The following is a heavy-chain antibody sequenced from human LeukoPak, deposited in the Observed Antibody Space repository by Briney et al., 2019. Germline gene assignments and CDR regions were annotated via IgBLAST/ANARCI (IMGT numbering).Heavy chain of an antibody. J-gene: IGHJ3*02. CDR2: IYTSGST. D-gene: IGHD2-2*01. CDR1: GSISGYY. Sequence: SETLSLTCTVSGSISGYYWSWIRQPPGKGLEWIGYIYTSGSTNYNPSLESRVTISVDTSKNQFSLDLSSVTAADTAVYYCARQKCTSASCLTKNALDIWGQGTMVTVSS. V-gene: IGHV4-4*09. CDR3: ARQKCTSASCLTKNALDI.